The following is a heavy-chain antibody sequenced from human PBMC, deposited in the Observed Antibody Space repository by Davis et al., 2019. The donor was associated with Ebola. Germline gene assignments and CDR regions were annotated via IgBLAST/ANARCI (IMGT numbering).Heavy chain of an antibody. CDR2: IIPIFGTA. J-gene: IGHJ4*02. D-gene: IGHD6-13*01. CDR3: ARDSWKTAAGNFDY. V-gene: IGHV1-69*13. Sequence: SVKVSCKASAGTFSSYAISWMRQPPGQGLEWMGGIIPIFGTANYAQKFQCRVTITADESTSTAYMELSSLRSEDTAVYYCARDSWKTAAGNFDYWGQGTLVTVSS. CDR1: AGTFSSYA.